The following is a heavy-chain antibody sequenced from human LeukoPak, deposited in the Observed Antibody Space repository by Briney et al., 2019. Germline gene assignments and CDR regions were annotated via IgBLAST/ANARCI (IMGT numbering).Heavy chain of an antibody. D-gene: IGHD4-17*01. CDR1: GFTFSSYA. J-gene: IGHJ6*02. CDR3: AKGDYGDHYYYYYGMDV. Sequence: GGSLRLSCAASGFTFSSYAMSWVRQAPGKGLEWVSAISGSGGSTYYADSVKGRFTISRDNSKNTLYLQMNSLRAEDTAVYYCAKGDYGDHYYYYYGMDVWGQGTTVTVSS. V-gene: IGHV3-23*01. CDR2: ISGSGGST.